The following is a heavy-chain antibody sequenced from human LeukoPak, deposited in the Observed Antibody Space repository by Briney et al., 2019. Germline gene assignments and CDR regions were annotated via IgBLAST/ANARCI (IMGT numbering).Heavy chain of an antibody. V-gene: IGHV3-30-3*01. CDR1: GFTFSSYA. Sequence: GRSLRLSCAASGFTFSSYAMHWVRQAPGKGLEWVAVISYDGSNKYYADSVKGRFTISRDNSKNTLYLQMNSLRAEDTAVYYCASPSQGYYYGMDVWGQGTTVTVSS. J-gene: IGHJ6*02. CDR2: ISYDGSNK. CDR3: ASPSQGYYYGMDV.